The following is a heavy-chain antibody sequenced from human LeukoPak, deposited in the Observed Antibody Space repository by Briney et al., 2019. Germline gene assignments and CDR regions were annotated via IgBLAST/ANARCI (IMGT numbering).Heavy chain of an antibody. CDR3: ARGNAHAFDI. V-gene: IGHV3-74*01. CDR1: GFTFSNYW. Sequence: GGSLRLSCAASGFTFSNYWMHWVRQAPGKGLVWVSRIHSDGSSTTSADSVKGRFTISRDDAENTLYLQMNSLRAEDTAVYFCARGNAHAFDIWGQGTMVTVSS. D-gene: IGHD1-1*01. CDR2: IHSDGSST. J-gene: IGHJ3*02.